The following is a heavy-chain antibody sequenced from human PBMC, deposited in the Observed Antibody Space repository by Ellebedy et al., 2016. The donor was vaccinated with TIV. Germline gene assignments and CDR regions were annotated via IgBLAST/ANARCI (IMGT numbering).Heavy chain of an antibody. CDR1: GFTFSSYW. CDR3: ARFWIIVGANILDH. V-gene: IGHV3-7*01. D-gene: IGHD1-26*01. J-gene: IGHJ4*02. Sequence: GESLKISCAASGFTFSSYWMTWVRQAPGKGLEWVANIQQDAREKYYVDSVKGRFTISRDNAKNSLYLQMNSLRAEDTAVYYCARFWIIVGANILDHWGQGTLVTVSS. CDR2: IQQDAREK.